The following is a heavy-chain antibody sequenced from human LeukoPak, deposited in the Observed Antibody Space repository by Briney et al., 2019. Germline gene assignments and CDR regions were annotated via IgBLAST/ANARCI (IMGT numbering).Heavy chain of an antibody. CDR2: IYTSGST. CDR1: GGSISSGSYY. Sequence: SETLSLTCTVSGGSISSGSYYWSWIRQPAGKGLEWIGRIYTSGSTNYNPSLKSRVTISVDTSKNQFSLKLSSVTAADTAVYYCARANGRQLLPHPFDYWGQGTLVTVSS. D-gene: IGHD2-15*01. V-gene: IGHV4-61*02. CDR3: ARANGRQLLPHPFDY. J-gene: IGHJ4*02.